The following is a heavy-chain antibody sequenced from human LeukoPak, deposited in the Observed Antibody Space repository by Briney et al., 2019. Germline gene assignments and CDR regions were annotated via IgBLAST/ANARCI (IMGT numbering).Heavy chain of an antibody. CDR2: IYTSGST. V-gene: IGHV4-4*07. J-gene: IGHJ4*02. CDR1: GGSISSYY. Sequence: PSETLSLTCTVSGGSISSYYWSWIRQPAGKGLEWIGRIYTSGSTNYNPSLKSRVTMSVDTSKNQFSLKLSSVTAADTAVYYCARDYYDSSGYYVGFDYWGQGTLVTVSS. CDR3: ARDYYDSSGYYVGFDY. D-gene: IGHD3-22*01.